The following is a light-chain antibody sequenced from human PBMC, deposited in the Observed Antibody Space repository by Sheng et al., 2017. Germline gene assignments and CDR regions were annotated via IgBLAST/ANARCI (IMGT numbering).Light chain of an antibody. J-gene: IGKJ1*01. V-gene: IGKV3-20*01. CDR2: GAS. CDR1: QSVANDY. Sequence: EIVLTQSPGTLSLSPGERATLSCRSSQSVANDYLAWYQQKPGQAPRLLIYGASSRATGIPDRFSGGGSGTDFTLTLSRLEPEDFAVYYCQQYGDSPQTFGQGTKVEIK. CDR3: QQYGDSPQT.